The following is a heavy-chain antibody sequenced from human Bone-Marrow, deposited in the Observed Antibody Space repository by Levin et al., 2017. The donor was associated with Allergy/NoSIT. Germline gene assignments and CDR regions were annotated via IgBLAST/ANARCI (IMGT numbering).Heavy chain of an antibody. CDR1: GFTFSSHD. Sequence: QPGGSLRLSCAASGFTFSSHDMAWVRQAPGKGLEWVSSISHSGGDTYYADSVKGQFTISRDNSKNTLTLQMNSLRADDTAIYYCAKDRGVRGVGATLDSWGQGTLVTVSS. CDR3: AKDRGVRGVGATLDS. D-gene: IGHD1-26*01. V-gene: IGHV3-23*01. J-gene: IGHJ4*02. CDR2: ISHSGGDT.